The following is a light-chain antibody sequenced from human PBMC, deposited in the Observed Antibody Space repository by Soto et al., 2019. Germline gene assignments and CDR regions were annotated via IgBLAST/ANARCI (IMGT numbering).Light chain of an antibody. CDR2: AAS. V-gene: IGKV1-27*01. CDR1: QAINNY. J-gene: IGKJ5*01. Sequence: DIQMTQSPCSLSASVGDRVAITCRASQAINNYLAWYQQKPGKFPKLLIYAASTLHPGVPSRFSGSGSGTDFTLTISSLEPEDFAVYYCQQRSKWQGFGQGTRLEIK. CDR3: QQRSKWQG.